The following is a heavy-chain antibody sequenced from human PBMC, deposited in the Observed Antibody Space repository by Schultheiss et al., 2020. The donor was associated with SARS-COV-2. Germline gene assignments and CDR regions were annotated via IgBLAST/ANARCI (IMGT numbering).Heavy chain of an antibody. J-gene: IGHJ3*02. Sequence: SETLSLTCTVSGGSISSSSYYWGWIRQPPGKGLEWIGSIYYSGSTYYNPSLKSRVTISVDTSKNQFSLKLSSVTAADTAVYYCARDRDDAFDIWGQGTMVTVSS. V-gene: IGHV4-39*02. CDR2: IYYSGST. D-gene: IGHD5-24*01. CDR3: ARDRDDAFDI. CDR1: GGSISSSSYY.